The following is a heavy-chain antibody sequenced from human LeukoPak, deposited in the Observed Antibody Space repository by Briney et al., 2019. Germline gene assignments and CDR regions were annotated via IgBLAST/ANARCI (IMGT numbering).Heavy chain of an antibody. D-gene: IGHD3-10*01. V-gene: IGHV4-59*11. CDR3: AREGGFGELFSFDY. CDR2: IYYSGST. Sequence: SETLSLTCTVSGGSISSHYWSWIRQPPGKGLEWIGYIYYSGSTNYNPSLKSRVTISVDTAKNQFSLKLSSVTAADTAVYYCAREGGFGELFSFDYWGQGTLVTVSS. CDR1: GGSISSHY. J-gene: IGHJ4*02.